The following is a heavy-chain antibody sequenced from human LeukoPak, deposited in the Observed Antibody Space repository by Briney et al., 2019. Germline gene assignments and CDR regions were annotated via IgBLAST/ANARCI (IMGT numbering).Heavy chain of an antibody. J-gene: IGHJ3*02. D-gene: IGHD3-9*01. CDR3: ARVGVLTGHLLTRGAFDI. CDR2: INPNSGGT. V-gene: IGHV1-2*02. Sequence: GASVKVSCKASGYTFTGYYMHWVRQAPGQGLEWMGWINPNSGGTNYAQKFQGRVTMTRDTSISTAYMELSRLRSDDTAVYYCARVGVLTGHLLTRGAFDIWGQGTMVTVSS. CDR1: GYTFTGYY.